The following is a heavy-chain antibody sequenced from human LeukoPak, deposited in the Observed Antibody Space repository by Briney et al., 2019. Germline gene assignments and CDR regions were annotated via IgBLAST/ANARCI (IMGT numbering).Heavy chain of an antibody. CDR1: GFNIRGYA. CDR3: GRDLPTGYAIDS. CDR2: IDYSAKAI. J-gene: IGHJ4*02. V-gene: IGHV3-48*01. Sequence: PGGSLRLACAASGFNIRGYALDWVRQAPGKGLEWLAFIDYSAKAIYYADSVKGRFAISRDDAKNSLYLQMNSLRAEDTAVYYCGRDLPTGYAIDSWGQGALVTVSS. D-gene: IGHD3-9*01.